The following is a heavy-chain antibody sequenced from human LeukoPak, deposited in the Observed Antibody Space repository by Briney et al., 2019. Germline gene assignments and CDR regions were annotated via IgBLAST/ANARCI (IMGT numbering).Heavy chain of an antibody. J-gene: IGHJ5*02. CDR1: GDSISNYY. Sequence: PSETLSLTCTVSGDSISNYYWTWIRQPPGKGLEWIGYIYYTGQTKYNPSLESRVTISVDTSRGHFSLRLTSVTAADTAIYYCARGGGDYNGSGDWFDPWGQGTLVTVSS. CDR2: IYYTGQT. V-gene: IGHV4-59*01. D-gene: IGHD3-10*01. CDR3: ARGGGDYNGSGDWFDP.